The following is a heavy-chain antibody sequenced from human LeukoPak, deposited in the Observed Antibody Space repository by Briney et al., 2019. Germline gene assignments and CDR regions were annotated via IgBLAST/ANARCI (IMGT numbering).Heavy chain of an antibody. J-gene: IGHJ6*03. V-gene: IGHV3-23*01. CDR3: AKGHWADYYYMDV. D-gene: IGHD7-27*01. CDR2: ISGSGGST. CDR1: GFTFSSYA. Sequence: GGSLRLSCAASGFTFSSYAMSWVRQAPGKGLEWVSAISGSGGSTYYADSVKGRFTISRDNSKNTLYLQMNSLRAEDTVVYYCAKGHWADYYYMDVWGKGTTVTVSS.